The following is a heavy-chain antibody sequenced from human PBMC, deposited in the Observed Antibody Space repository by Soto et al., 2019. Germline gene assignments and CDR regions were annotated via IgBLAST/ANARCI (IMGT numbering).Heavy chain of an antibody. J-gene: IGHJ4*02. CDR3: ARDMRPYFDFWSGYYFDY. CDR2: IWYDGSNK. D-gene: IGHD3-3*01. CDR1: GFTFSSYG. Sequence: GGSLRLSCAASGFTFSSYGMHWVRQAPGKGLEWVAVIWYDGSNKYYADSVKGRFTISRDNSKNTLYLQMNSLRAEDTAVYYCARDMRPYFDFWSGYYFDYWGQGTLVTVSS. V-gene: IGHV3-33*01.